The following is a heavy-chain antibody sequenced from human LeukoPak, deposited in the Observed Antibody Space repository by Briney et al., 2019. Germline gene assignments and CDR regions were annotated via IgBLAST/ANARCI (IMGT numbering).Heavy chain of an antibody. CDR3: ARAGRYYYYYGMDV. V-gene: IGHV4-61*02. J-gene: IGHJ6*02. Sequence: SETLSLTCTVSGGSISSGSYYWSWIRQPAGKGLEWIGRIYTSGSTNYNPSLKSRVTISVDTSKNQFSLKLSSVTAADTAVYYCARAGRYYYYYGMDVWGQGTTATVSS. CDR2: IYTSGST. CDR1: GGSISSGSYY.